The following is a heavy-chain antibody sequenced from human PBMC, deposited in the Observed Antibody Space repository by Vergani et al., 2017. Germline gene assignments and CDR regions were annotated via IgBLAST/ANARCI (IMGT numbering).Heavy chain of an antibody. CDR2: IIHSGNT. CDR3: ARVEQLVWDNWFDP. CDR1: GGSFSGYY. D-gene: IGHD6-6*01. V-gene: IGHV4-34*12. J-gene: IGHJ5*02. Sequence: QVQLQQWGAGLLKPSETLSLTCAVYGGSFSGYYWSWIRQPPGKGLEWIGEIIHSGNTNYNPSLKSRVTISVDTSKYQFSLKLSAVTAADTAVYYCARVEQLVWDNWFDPWGQGTLVTVSS.